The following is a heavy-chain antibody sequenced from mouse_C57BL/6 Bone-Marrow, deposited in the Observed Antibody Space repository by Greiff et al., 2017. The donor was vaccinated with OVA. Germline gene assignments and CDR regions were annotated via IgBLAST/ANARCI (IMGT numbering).Heavy chain of an antibody. CDR1: GFNFSDYG. CDR3: ACYYGSSYGFAY. Sequence: EVMVVESGGGLVQPGGSLKLSCAASGFNFSDYGMAWVRQAPRKGPEWVAFISNLAYSIYYADTVTGRFTISRENAKNTLYLEMSSLRSEDTAMYYCACYYGSSYGFAYWGQGTLVTVSA. V-gene: IGHV5-15*01. CDR2: ISNLAYSI. D-gene: IGHD1-1*01. J-gene: IGHJ3*01.